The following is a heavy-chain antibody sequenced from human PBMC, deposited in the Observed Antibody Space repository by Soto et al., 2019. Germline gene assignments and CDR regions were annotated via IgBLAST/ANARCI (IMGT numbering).Heavy chain of an antibody. D-gene: IGHD2-21*02. CDR3: ASLTVVTYYFDY. Sequence: QVQLQESGPGLVKPSQTLSLICTVSGGSISSGGYYWGWIGQHPGKGLEWIGYIYYSGSTYYNPSLSRRVSISVDTPKHQFSLKLSFVTAAHTAVYYCASLTVVTYYFDYWGQGTLVTVSS. CDR1: GGSISSGGYY. V-gene: IGHV4-31*03. J-gene: IGHJ4*02. CDR2: IYYSGST.